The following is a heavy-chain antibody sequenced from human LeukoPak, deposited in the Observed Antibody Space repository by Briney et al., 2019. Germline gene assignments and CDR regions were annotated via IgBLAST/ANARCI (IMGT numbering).Heavy chain of an antibody. Sequence: SETLSLTCTVSGGSISSYYWSWIRQPPGKGLEWIGYIYYSGSTNYKPSLKSRVTISVDTSKNQFSLKLSSVTAADTAVYYCARGRYDFWSGYKSTVFDYWGQGTLVTVSS. V-gene: IGHV4-59*01. CDR1: GGSISSYY. D-gene: IGHD3-3*01. J-gene: IGHJ4*02. CDR3: ARGRYDFWSGYKSTVFDY. CDR2: IYYSGST.